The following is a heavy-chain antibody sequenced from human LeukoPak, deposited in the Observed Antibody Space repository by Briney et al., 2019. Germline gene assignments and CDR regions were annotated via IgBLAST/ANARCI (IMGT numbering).Heavy chain of an antibody. CDR3: ARDNYYGSGSYTAY. CDR2: ISGSGGST. D-gene: IGHD3-10*01. Sequence: GESLRLSCVASGFTFSNFAMSWVRQAPGKGLEWVSSISGSGGSTYYADSVKGRFPISRDNSKNTLYLQMNDLGADDTAVYYCARDNYYGSGSYTAYWGQGTLVTVSS. V-gene: IGHV3-23*01. CDR1: GFTFSNFA. J-gene: IGHJ4*02.